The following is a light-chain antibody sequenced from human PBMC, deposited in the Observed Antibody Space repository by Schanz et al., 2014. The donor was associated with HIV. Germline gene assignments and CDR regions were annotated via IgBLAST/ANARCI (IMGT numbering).Light chain of an antibody. CDR1: QSVSSN. Sequence: EIVMTQSPATLSVSSGERATLSCRASQSVSSNLAWYQQKPGQAPRLLIYGASSRATGIPDRFSGSGSGTDFTLSISRLEPEDLAVYYCQQYGSSPRTFGQGTKVEIK. CDR3: QQYGSSPRT. V-gene: IGKV3-20*01. J-gene: IGKJ1*01. CDR2: GAS.